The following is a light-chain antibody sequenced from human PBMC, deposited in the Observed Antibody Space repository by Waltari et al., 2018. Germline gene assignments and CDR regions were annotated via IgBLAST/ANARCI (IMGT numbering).Light chain of an antibody. V-gene: IGLV2-14*03. CDR3: FSYTSRSTVV. J-gene: IGLJ2*01. CDR2: NVR. CDR1: ITNDNDFSY. Sequence: QSALTQPAPLTGSPGQSITIPCPGTITNDNDFSYVSWFQQHPGRVPTLLIYNVRNRPSGTSDRFSGSKSGSTASLTISGLQSEDEADYYCFSYTSRSTVVFGGGTKLTVL.